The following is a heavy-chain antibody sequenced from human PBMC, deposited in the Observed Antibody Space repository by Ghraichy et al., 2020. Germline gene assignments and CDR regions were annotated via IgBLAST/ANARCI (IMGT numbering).Heavy chain of an antibody. CDR1: GGSISSGGYY. CDR3: ARDRHGWGYFDY. V-gene: IGHV4-31*03. D-gene: IGHD3-16*01. J-gene: IGHJ4*02. Sequence: SETLSLTCTVSGGSISSGGYYWSWIRQHPGKGLEWIGYIYYSGSTYYNPSLKSRVTISVDTSKNQFSLKLSSVTAADTAVYYCARDRHGWGYFDYWGQGTLVTVSS. CDR2: IYYSGST.